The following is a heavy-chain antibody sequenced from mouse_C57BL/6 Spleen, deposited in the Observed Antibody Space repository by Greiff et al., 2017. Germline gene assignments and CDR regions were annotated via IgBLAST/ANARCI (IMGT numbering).Heavy chain of an antibody. J-gene: IGHJ2*01. D-gene: IGHD4-1*01. V-gene: IGHV1-7*01. CDR3: ARGLGRGYFDY. Sequence: QVHVKQSGAELAKPGASVKLSCKASGYTFTSYWMHWVKQRPGQGLEWIGYINPSSGYTKYNQKFKDKATLPADKSSSTAYMQLSILTYEDSAVYYCARGLGRGYFDYWGQGTTLTVSS. CDR1: GYTFTSYW. CDR2: INPSSGYT.